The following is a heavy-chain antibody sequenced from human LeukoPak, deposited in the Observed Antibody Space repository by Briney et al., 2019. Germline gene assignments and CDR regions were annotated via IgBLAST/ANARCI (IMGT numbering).Heavy chain of an antibody. CDR3: ARVSYYDSSGYYYASYYFDY. V-gene: IGHV4-59*11. D-gene: IGHD3-22*01. CDR2: MYYIGST. Sequence: SETLSLTCTVSGGSISSHYWSWIRQPPGKGLEWIGYMYYIGSTNYNPSLESRVFISLDTSKSQFSLKLNSVTAADTAVYYCARVSYYDSSGYYYASYYFDYWGQGTLVTVSS. CDR1: GGSISSHY. J-gene: IGHJ4*02.